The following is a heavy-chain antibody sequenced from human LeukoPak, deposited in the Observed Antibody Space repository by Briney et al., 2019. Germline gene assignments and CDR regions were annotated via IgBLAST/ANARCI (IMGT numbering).Heavy chain of an antibody. Sequence: PGGSLRLSCAASGFTFSSYAMSWVRQAPGKGLEWVPAISGSGGSTYYADSVKGRFTISRDNSKNTLYLQMNSLRAEDTAVYYCAKDGGYSYGFSVDYWGQGTLVTVSS. CDR2: ISGSGGST. D-gene: IGHD5-18*01. V-gene: IGHV3-23*01. CDR3: AKDGGYSYGFSVDY. CDR1: GFTFSSYA. J-gene: IGHJ4*02.